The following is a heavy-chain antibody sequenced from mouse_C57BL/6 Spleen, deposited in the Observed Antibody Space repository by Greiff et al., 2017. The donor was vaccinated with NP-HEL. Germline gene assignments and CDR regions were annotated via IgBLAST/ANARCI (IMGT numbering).Heavy chain of an antibody. CDR2: IRSKSNNYAT. Sequence: EVQLVESGGGLVQPKGSLKLSCAASGFSFNTYAMNWVRQAPGKGLEWVARIRSKSNNYATYYADSVKDRFTISRDDSESMLYLQMNNLKAEDTAMYYGVREGNYGSSYVGWYCYVWGTGTTVTVSS. V-gene: IGHV10-1*01. CDR1: GFSFNTYA. CDR3: VREGNYGSSYVGWYCYV. D-gene: IGHD1-1*01. J-gene: IGHJ1*03.